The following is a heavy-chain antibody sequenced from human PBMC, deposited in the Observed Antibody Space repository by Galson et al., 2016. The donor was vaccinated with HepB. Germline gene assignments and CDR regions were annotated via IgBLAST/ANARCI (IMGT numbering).Heavy chain of an antibody. CDR1: GFTFSSYT. CDR3: ATPQWLVGPHPTAN. CDR2: ISRGGETT. J-gene: IGHJ4*02. Sequence: SLRLSCAASGFTFSSYTMNWVRQAPGKGLEWVSAISRGGETTYYADSGKGRFTISRDNFKNTLSLQLNSLRVEDTAVYYCATPQWLVGPHPTANWGQGTRVTVSS. D-gene: IGHD6-19*01. V-gene: IGHV3-23*01.